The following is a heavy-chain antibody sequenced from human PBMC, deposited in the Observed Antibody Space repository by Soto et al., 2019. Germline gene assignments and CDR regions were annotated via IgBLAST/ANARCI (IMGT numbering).Heavy chain of an antibody. D-gene: IGHD2-21*01. CDR2: ISGSGDRT. J-gene: IGHJ4*02. CDR1: GFTFSIDD. CDR3: AKVRDSREYYFNY. Sequence: LRLSCAASGFTFSIDDMSWVRQAPGKGLEWVSVISGSGDRTYYAGSVKGRFTISRDNSKNTLYLQMNSLRVEDTALYYCAKVRDSREYYFNYWGQGTLVTVSS. V-gene: IGHV3-23*01.